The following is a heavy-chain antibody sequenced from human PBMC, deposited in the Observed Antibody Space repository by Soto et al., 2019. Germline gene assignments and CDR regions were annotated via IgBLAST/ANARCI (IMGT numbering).Heavy chain of an antibody. CDR2: IYPGDSDT. V-gene: IGHV5-51*01. Sequence: GESLKISCKGSGYSVTSYWIGWVRQMPGKGLEWMGIIYPGDSDTRYSPSFQGQVTLSADKSINTAYLQWSSLKASDTAIYYCATSSGPYSSNSGAFDIWGQGTMLTVSS. CDR1: GYSVTSYW. J-gene: IGHJ3*02. D-gene: IGHD6-13*01. CDR3: ATSSGPYSSNSGAFDI.